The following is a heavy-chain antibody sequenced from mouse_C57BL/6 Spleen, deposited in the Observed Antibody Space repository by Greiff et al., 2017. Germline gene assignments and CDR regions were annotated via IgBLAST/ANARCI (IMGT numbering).Heavy chain of an antibody. CDR1: GFTFSSYG. Sequence: DVKLVESGGDLVKPGGSLKLSCAASGFTFSSYGMSWVRQTPDKRLEWVATISSGGSYTYYPDSVKGRFTISRDNAKNTLYLQMSSLKSEDTAMYYCARPPLNYFDYWGQGTTLTVSS. CDR2: ISSGGSYT. V-gene: IGHV5-6*02. J-gene: IGHJ2*01. CDR3: ARPPLNYFDY.